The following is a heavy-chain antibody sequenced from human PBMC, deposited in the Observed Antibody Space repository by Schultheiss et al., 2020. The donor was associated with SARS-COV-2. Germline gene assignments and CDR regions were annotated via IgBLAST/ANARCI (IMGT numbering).Heavy chain of an antibody. D-gene: IGHD4-17*01. CDR1: GFTVSSNY. V-gene: IGHV3-66*02. Sequence: GGSLRLSCAASGFTVSSNYMSWVRQAPGKGLEWVSVIYSGGSTYYADSVKGRFTISRDNSKNTLYLQMNSLRTEDTAVYYCARDHYVESEYFDLWGRGTLVTVSS. CDR3: ARDHYVESEYFDL. J-gene: IGHJ2*01. CDR2: IYSGGST.